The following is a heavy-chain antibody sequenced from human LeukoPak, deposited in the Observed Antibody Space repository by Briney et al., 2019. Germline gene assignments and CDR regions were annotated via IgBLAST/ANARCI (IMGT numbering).Heavy chain of an antibody. J-gene: IGHJ4*02. CDR1: GYTFTSYD. D-gene: IGHD6-19*01. V-gene: IGHV1-8*01. CDR3: TRGRRKTVAGIRYYFDY. Sequence: ASVKVSCKASGYTFTSYDINWVRQATGQGLEWMGWMNPNSGNTGYAQKFQGRVTMTRNTSISTAYMELSSLRSEDTAVYYCTRGRRKTVAGIRYYFDYWGQGTLVTVSS. CDR2: MNPNSGNT.